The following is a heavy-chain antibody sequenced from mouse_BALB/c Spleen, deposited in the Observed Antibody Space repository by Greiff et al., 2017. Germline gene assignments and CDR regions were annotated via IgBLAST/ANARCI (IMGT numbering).Heavy chain of an antibody. J-gene: IGHJ2*01. CDR1: GYTFTSYY. D-gene: IGHD3-3*01. V-gene: IGHV1S56*01. Sequence: VQLQQSGPELVKPGASVRISCKASGYTFTSYYIHWVKQRPGQGLEWIGWIYPGNVNTKYNEKFKSKATLTADKSSSTAYMQLSSLTSEDSAVYFCARSEGDGSDYWGQGTTLTVSS. CDR3: ARSEGDGSDY. CDR2: IYPGNVNT.